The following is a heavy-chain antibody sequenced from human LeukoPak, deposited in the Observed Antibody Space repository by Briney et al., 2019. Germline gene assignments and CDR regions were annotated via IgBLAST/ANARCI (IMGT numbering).Heavy chain of an antibody. J-gene: IGHJ4*02. Sequence: GASVKVSCKASGYTFTGYYMHWVRQAPGQGLEWMGWINPNSGGTNYAQKFQGRVTMTRDTSISTAYMELSRLRSDDTAVYYCARGKGPRITMIVVAEIDYWGQGTLVTVSS. CDR2: INPNSGGT. V-gene: IGHV1-2*02. D-gene: IGHD3-22*01. CDR3: ARGKGPRITMIVVAEIDY. CDR1: GYTFTGYY.